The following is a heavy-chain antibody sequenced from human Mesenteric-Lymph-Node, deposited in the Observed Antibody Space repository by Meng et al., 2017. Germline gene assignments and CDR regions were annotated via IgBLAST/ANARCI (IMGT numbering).Heavy chain of an antibody. CDR1: GFTFSSYA. CDR3: ATDPGITMVGGVIKFPYQYGMDV. D-gene: IGHD3-10*01. V-gene: IGHV3-33*08. Sequence: GESLKISCAASGFTFSSYAMHWVRQAPGKGLEWVAVIWSDGSNRFYADSVKGRFTISRDNFKNTLYLQMNSLRAEDTAVYYCATDPGITMVGGVIKFPYQYGMDVWGQGTTVTVSS. J-gene: IGHJ6*02. CDR2: IWSDGSNR.